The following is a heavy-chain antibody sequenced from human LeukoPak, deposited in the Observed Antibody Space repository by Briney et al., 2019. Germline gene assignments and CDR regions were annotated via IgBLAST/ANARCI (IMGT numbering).Heavy chain of an antibody. CDR1: GFSVSSNY. D-gene: IGHD3-22*01. V-gene: IGHV3-53*01. CDR2: IDSGGDT. Sequence: GGSLRLSCAASGFSVSSNYMNWVRRAPGKGLEWVSLIDSGGDTYYADSVKGRFTISRDNSKNTLYLQMNSLRAEDTAVYYCASNYYDSSGHNYYYYGMDVWGQGTTVTVSS. J-gene: IGHJ6*02. CDR3: ASNYYDSSGHNYYYYGMDV.